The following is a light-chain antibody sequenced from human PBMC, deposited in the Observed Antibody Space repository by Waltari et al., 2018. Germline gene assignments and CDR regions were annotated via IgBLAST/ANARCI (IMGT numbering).Light chain of an antibody. Sequence: QLVLPQSPSASASLGASVKLTCTLISGHSSYAIAWHQQQPEKGPRYLMKLNSDGSHSKGDGIPDRFSGSSSGAERYLTISSLQSEDEADYYCQTWGTGIQVFGGGTKLTVL. V-gene: IGLV4-69*01. CDR3: QTWGTGIQV. CDR2: LNSDGSH. CDR1: SGHSSYA. J-gene: IGLJ2*01.